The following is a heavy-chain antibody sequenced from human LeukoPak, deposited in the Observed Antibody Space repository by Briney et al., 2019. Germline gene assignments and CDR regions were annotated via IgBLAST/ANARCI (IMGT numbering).Heavy chain of an antibody. CDR3: ARVHRGYSYGRLDY. Sequence: PGGSLRLSCAASGFAFSDYSMNWVRQARGKGLEWVSYISSSDNTIHYADSVKGRFTISRDNAKNSLYLEMNSLRDEDTAVYYCARVHRGYSYGRLDYWGQGTLVTVSS. CDR1: GFAFSDYS. J-gene: IGHJ4*02. D-gene: IGHD5-18*01. CDR2: ISSSDNTI. V-gene: IGHV3-48*02.